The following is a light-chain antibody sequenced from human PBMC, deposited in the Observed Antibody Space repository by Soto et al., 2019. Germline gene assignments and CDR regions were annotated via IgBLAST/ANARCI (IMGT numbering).Light chain of an antibody. Sequence: DIVMTKSPDSLAVSVGEMATINCKSSQSVLYSSNNANYFAWYQQKPGQPPKLLLHWASARETVVPDRFSGSGSGTDFTLTIISLQTEAVAVYYFQKYYSTSYTFGQWTKLQIK. J-gene: IGKJ2*01. CDR2: WAS. CDR3: QKYYSTSYT. V-gene: IGKV4-1*01. CDR1: QSVLYSSNNANY.